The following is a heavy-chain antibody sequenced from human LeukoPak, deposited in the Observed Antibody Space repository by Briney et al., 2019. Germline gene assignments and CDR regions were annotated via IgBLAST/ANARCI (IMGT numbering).Heavy chain of an antibody. CDR1: LGTFRHYA. CDR2: IIPIFGTA. CDR3: ARGAYFDWSRLDY. V-gene: IGHV1-69*01. J-gene: IGHJ4*02. D-gene: IGHD3-9*01. Sequence: SVKVSCKASLGTFRHYAISGVRQAPRQELEWVGGIIPIFGTANYAQKFQGRVTITADESTSTAYMELSSLRSEDTAVYYCARGAYFDWSRLDYWGQGTLVTVSS.